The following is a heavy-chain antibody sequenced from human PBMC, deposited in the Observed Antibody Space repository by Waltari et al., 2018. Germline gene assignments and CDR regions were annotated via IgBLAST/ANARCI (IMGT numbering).Heavy chain of an antibody. CDR2: IYSRGDI. J-gene: IGHJ4*02. D-gene: IGHD6-19*01. Sequence: EVQLVESGGGLVQPGEFLRLSCAASGFSVITNYMSWVRQAPGKGLEWVCVIYSRGDIYYAESVKGRFTISRAMFKNTLYLQMRSLRIDDTAVYFCARTLYTSGCPGTFDSWGQGTLVTVSA. CDR1: GFSVITNY. CDR3: ARTLYTSGCPGTFDS. V-gene: IGHV3-53*04.